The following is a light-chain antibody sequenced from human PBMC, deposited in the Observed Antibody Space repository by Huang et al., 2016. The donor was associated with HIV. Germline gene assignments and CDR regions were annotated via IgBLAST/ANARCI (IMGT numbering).Light chain of an antibody. J-gene: IGKJ5*01. CDR2: DAS. V-gene: IGKV1-33*01. Sequence: DIQMTQSPSSLSASVGDRVTITCQASQEINNYLNWYQQRPGRAPKLLSYDASILDTGVPSRFSGSGSGTDFTFTISSLQPEDVATYYCQHYNGYPLTFGQGTR. CDR1: QEINNY. CDR3: QHYNGYPLT.